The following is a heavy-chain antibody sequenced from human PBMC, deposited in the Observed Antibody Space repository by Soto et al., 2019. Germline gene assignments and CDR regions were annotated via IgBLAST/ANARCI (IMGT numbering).Heavy chain of an antibody. Sequence: EVQLVESGGGLVQPGGSLRLSCAASGFTFSSYSMNWVRQAPGKGLEWVSYISSSSSTIYYADSVKGRFTISRDNPKNSLYLQMNSLIAEDTAVYYCASQSSEWLLFASWGQGTLVTVSS. D-gene: IGHD5-12*01. J-gene: IGHJ4*02. CDR2: ISSSSSTI. CDR3: ASQSSEWLLFAS. CDR1: GFTFSSYS. V-gene: IGHV3-48*01.